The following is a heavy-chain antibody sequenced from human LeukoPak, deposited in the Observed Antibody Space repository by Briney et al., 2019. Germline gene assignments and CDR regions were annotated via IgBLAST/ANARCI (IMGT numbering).Heavy chain of an antibody. J-gene: IGHJ3*02. V-gene: IGHV3-21*01. CDR2: ISSSSRYI. D-gene: IGHD4-17*01. Sequence: GGSLRLSCAASGFTFSSYSMNWVRQAPGKGLEWVSSISSSSRYIYYADSVKGRFTISRDNAKNSLYLQMNSLRAEDTALYYCARIPGYGDFDAFDIWGQGTMVTVPS. CDR1: GFTFSSYS. CDR3: ARIPGYGDFDAFDI.